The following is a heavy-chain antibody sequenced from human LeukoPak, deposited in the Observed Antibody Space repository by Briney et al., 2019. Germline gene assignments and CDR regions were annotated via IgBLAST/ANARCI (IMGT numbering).Heavy chain of an antibody. Sequence: ASVKVSCKASGYTFTSYYMHWVRQAPGQGLEWMGIINPSGGSTSYAQKFQGRVTMTRDMSTSTVYMELSSLRSEDTAVYYCARDRTRSNWNYWYFDLWGRGTLVTVSS. CDR2: INPSGGST. CDR3: ARDRTRSNWNYWYFDL. J-gene: IGHJ2*01. CDR1: GYTFTSYY. D-gene: IGHD1-20*01. V-gene: IGHV1-46*01.